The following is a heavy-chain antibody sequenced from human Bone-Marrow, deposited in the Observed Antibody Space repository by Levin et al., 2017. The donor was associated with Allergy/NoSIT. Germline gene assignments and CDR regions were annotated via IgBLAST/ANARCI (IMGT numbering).Heavy chain of an antibody. J-gene: IGHJ4*02. V-gene: IGHV3-23*01. CDR2: ILGGGGAA. CDR3: AKKRGTGNYWFDY. Sequence: RASVKVSCAASGFTFGDYSMIWVRQAPGKGLEWVSSILGGGGAAYYAGSVRGRFIISRDNSRDTLYLQMRSLRVEDTAVYYCAKKRGTGNYWFDYWGQGALVTVSS. CDR1: GFTFGDYS. D-gene: IGHD3/OR15-3a*01.